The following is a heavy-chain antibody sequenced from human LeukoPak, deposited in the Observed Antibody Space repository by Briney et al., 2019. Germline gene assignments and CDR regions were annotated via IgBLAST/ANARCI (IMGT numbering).Heavy chain of an antibody. CDR3: ARSGGYSHGWPFDY. V-gene: IGHV5-51*01. CDR2: IYPGDSDT. J-gene: IGHJ4*02. CDR1: GYSFTSYW. Sequence: GESLKISWKGSGYSFTSYWIGWVRQMPVKGLEWMGIIYPGDSDTRYSPSFQGQVTISADKSITIAYLQWSSLKASDTVMYYCARSGGYSHGWPFDYWGQGTLVTVSS. D-gene: IGHD5-18*01.